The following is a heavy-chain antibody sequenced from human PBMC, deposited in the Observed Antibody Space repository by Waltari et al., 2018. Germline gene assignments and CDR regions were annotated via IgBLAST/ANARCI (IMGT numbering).Heavy chain of an antibody. CDR1: GYPFSSYG. Sequence: QAQLVQSGPEVKKPGASVRVSCKASGYPFSSYGIHWVRQAPGQGLEWLGWISTYNGNRNYSQKLQGRVSMTTDTYTPTAYMDLRSLRSDDTAIYYCIRGGPWRLVQGNAFDFWGQGT. D-gene: IGHD6-6*01. CDR3: IRGGPWRLVQGNAFDF. CDR2: ISTYNGNR. V-gene: IGHV1-18*01. J-gene: IGHJ3*01.